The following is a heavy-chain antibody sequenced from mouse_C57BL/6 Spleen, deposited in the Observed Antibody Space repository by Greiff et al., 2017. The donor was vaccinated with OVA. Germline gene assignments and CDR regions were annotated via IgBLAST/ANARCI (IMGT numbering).Heavy chain of an antibody. V-gene: IGHV1-69*01. CDR3: ARNWDGYFDV. CDR1: GYTFPSYW. Sequence: QVQLQQPGAELVMPGASVKLSCKASGYTFPSYWMHWVKQRPGQGLEWIGEIDPSDSYNNYNQKIQGKSTLTVDKSSSTAYMQLSSLTSEDSAVYYCARNWDGYFDVWGTGTTVTVSS. J-gene: IGHJ1*03. CDR2: IDPSDSYN. D-gene: IGHD4-1*01.